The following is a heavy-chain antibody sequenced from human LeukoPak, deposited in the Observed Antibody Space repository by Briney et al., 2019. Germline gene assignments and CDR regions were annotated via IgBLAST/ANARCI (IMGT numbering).Heavy chain of an antibody. D-gene: IGHD3-9*01. CDR1: GGSISSSSYY. Sequence: SETLSLTCTVSGGSISSSSYYWGWIRQPPGKWLEWIVSIYYSGTTYYNPSRKSRVTISVDTSKNQFSLKLSSVTAADTAVYYCARLLRYFDWSKYYYYYMDVWGKGTTVTISS. J-gene: IGHJ6*03. CDR3: ARLLRYFDWSKYYYYYMDV. V-gene: IGHV4-39*01. CDR2: IYYSGTT.